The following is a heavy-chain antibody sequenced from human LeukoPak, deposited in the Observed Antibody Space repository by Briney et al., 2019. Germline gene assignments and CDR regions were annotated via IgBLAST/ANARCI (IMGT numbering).Heavy chain of an antibody. J-gene: IGHJ4*02. CDR2: ILKTGST. CDR3: ARETSGIYSEY. D-gene: IGHD1-26*01. CDR1: GVSISTGGYY. V-gene: IGHV4-31*03. Sequence: PQTLSLTCTVSGVSISTGGYYWSWIRQLPGKGLEWIGYILKTGSTYYNPSLRSRITISVDTSKNQFSLNLTSVTAADTAVYYCARETSGIYSEYWGQGILVTVSS.